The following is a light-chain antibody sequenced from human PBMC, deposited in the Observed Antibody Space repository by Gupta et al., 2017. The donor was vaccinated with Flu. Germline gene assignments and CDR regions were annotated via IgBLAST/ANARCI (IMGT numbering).Light chain of an antibody. Sequence: EIVLTQSPGPLSLSPGERATLSCRASQSVSSSYLAWYQQKPGQAPRLLIYGASSRATGIPDRFSGSGSGTDFTLNISRLEPEDFAVYYCQQYGSSPLTFGGGTKVEIK. CDR3: QQYGSSPLT. J-gene: IGKJ4*01. CDR1: QSVSSSY. CDR2: GAS. V-gene: IGKV3-20*01.